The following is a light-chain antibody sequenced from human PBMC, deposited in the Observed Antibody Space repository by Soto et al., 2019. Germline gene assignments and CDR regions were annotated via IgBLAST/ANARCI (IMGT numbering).Light chain of an antibody. V-gene: IGKV3-11*01. J-gene: IGKJ1*01. CDR1: QSVSSY. Sequence: EIVLTQSPATLSFSPGERASLSCRASQSVSSYLAWYQQKPGQAPRLLIYDASNRATGIPARFSGSGSGTDFTLTISRLEPEDSAVYYCQQHGTTFGQGTKVDIK. CDR2: DAS. CDR3: QQHGTT.